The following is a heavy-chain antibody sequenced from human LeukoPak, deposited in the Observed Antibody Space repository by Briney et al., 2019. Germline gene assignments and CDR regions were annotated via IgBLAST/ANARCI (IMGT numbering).Heavy chain of an antibody. D-gene: IGHD3-22*01. J-gene: IGHJ5*02. Sequence: GGSLRLSCAGSGFAFGTYAMSWVRQAPGMGLEWVSSISANGQATYYADSVEGRFTISRDNSKNTLFLQMNSLRAEDTAVYYCAKDQEIVVVIKGNWFDPWGQGTLVTVSS. CDR1: GFAFGTYA. V-gene: IGHV3-23*01. CDR2: ISANGQAT. CDR3: AKDQEIVVVIKGNWFDP.